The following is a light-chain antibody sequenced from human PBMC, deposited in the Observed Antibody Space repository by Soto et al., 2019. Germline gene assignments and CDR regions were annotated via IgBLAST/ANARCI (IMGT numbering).Light chain of an antibody. Sequence: EIVMTQSPATLSVSPGERATLSCRASQSVSYNLAWYQKKPGQGPRLLIYGAFTRATGIPARFSGSGSGTEFTLTISSLQSEDFAVYYCQQYKNWTPLTFGGGTKVEIK. J-gene: IGKJ4*01. V-gene: IGKV3-15*01. CDR1: QSVSYN. CDR2: GAF. CDR3: QQYKNWTPLT.